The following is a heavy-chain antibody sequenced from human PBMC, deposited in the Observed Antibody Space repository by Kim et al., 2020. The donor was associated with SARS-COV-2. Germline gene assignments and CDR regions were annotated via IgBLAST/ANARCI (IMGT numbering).Heavy chain of an antibody. CDR3: ARRVRGGGSYSPTYYFDY. V-gene: IGHV4-31*03. J-gene: IGHJ4*02. CDR2: IYYSGST. D-gene: IGHD1-26*01. Sequence: SETLSLTCTVSGGSISSGGYYWSWIRQHPGKGLEWIGYIYYSGSTYYNPSLKSRVTISVDTSKNQFSLKLSSVTAADTAVYYCARRVRGGGSYSPTYYFDYWGQGTLVTVSS. CDR1: GGSISSGGYY.